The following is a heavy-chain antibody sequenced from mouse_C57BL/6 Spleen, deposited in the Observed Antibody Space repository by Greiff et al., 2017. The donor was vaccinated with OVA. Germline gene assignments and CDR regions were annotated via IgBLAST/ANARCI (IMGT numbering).Heavy chain of an antibody. V-gene: IGHV1-69*01. Sequence: QVPVKQPGAELVMPGASVKLSCKASGYTFTSYWMHWVKQRPGQGLEWIGEIDPSDSYTNYNQKFKGKSTLTVDKSSSTAYMQLSSLTSEDSAVYYCARKMDDGYPGAMDYWGQGTSVTVSS. D-gene: IGHD2-3*01. CDR1: GYTFTSYW. CDR3: ARKMDDGYPGAMDY. CDR2: IDPSDSYT. J-gene: IGHJ4*01.